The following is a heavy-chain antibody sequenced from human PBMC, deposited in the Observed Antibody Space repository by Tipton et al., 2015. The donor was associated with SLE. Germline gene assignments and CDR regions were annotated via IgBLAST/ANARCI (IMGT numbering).Heavy chain of an antibody. D-gene: IGHD7-27*01. CDR3: ARAPLGYYFDY. Sequence: GSLRLSCEASGFTFSSFWMHWFRQAPGKGLVWVSSINTVGSTRTYADSVKGRFTISRDNAKNTLYLQVSSLRAEDTAVYFCARAPLGYYFDYWGQGSLVTVSS. J-gene: IGHJ4*02. V-gene: IGHV3-74*01. CDR1: GFTFSSFW. CDR2: INTVGSTR.